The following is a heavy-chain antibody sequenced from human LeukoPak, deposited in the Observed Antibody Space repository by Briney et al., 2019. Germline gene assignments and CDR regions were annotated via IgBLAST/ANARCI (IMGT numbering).Heavy chain of an antibody. J-gene: IGHJ4*02. Sequence: GRSLRLSCAASGFTFSSYGMHWVRQAPGKGLEWVAVISYDGSNKYYADSVKGRFTISRDNSKNTLYLQMNSLRGEDTAVYYCAKDGHYYDSSGFDYWGQGTLVTVSS. CDR3: AKDGHYYDSSGFDY. CDR2: ISYDGSNK. V-gene: IGHV3-30*18. CDR1: GFTFSSYG. D-gene: IGHD3-22*01.